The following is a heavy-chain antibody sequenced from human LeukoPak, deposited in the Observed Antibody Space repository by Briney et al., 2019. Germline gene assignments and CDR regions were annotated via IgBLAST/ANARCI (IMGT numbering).Heavy chain of an antibody. V-gene: IGHV4-39*07. Sequence: SSETLSLTCTVSGGSISSSSYYWGWIRQPPGKGLEWIGSIYYSGSTYYNPSLKSRVTISVDTSKNQFSLKLSSVTAADTAVYYCARDWPRDNDYGDYGDAFDIWGQGTMVTVSS. CDR1: GGSISSSSYY. D-gene: IGHD4-17*01. J-gene: IGHJ3*02. CDR2: IYYSGST. CDR3: ARDWPRDNDYGDYGDAFDI.